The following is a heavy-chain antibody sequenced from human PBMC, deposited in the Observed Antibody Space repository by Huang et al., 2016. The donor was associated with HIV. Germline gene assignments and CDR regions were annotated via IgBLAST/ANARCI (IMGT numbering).Heavy chain of an antibody. V-gene: IGHV3-21*01. CDR2: ITGGSSFI. D-gene: IGHD6-13*01. CDR1: GLSFSRYS. Sequence: EVQLVESGGGLVKPGGSLRLSCAASGLSFSRYSINWVRQAPGKGLEWVSSITGGSSFIDYADSVKGRFTISRDNAKNSLYLQMNSLRAEDTAVYYCARDVIAAAGKYFDYWGQGTLVTVSS. J-gene: IGHJ4*02. CDR3: ARDVIAAAGKYFDY.